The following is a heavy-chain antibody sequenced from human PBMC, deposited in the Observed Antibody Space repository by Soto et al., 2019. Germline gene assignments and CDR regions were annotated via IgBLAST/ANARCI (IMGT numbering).Heavy chain of an antibody. J-gene: IGHJ6*02. CDR3: ARDSDCSSTSCYRPYYYYGMDV. CDR2: IYTSGST. D-gene: IGHD2-2*01. CDR1: GGSISSYY. Sequence: QVQLQESGPGLVKPSETLSLTCTVSGGSISSYYWSWIRQPAGKGLEWIGRIYTSGSTNYNPSLKSRVTMSVDTSKNQFSLKRSSVTAADTAVYYCARDSDCSSTSCYRPYYYYGMDVWGQGTTVTVSS. V-gene: IGHV4-4*07.